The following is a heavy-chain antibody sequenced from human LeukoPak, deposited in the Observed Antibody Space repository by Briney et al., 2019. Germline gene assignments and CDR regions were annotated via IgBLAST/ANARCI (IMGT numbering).Heavy chain of an antibody. CDR3: TRGIGFMVADY. CDR1: GGSISSYY. V-gene: IGHV4-59*12. D-gene: IGHD3-10*01. Sequence: PSETLSLTCTVSGGSISSYYWSWIRQPPGKGLESIGYIYNSGSIKYNPSLKSRLTISIDTSKNQFSLKLRSVTAADTAVYYCTRGIGFMVADYWGQGTLVTVSS. CDR2: IYNSGSI. J-gene: IGHJ4*02.